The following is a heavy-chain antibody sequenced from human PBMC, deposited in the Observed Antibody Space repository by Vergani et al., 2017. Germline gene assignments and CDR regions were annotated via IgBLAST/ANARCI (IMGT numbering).Heavy chain of an antibody. D-gene: IGHD3-10*01. Sequence: VQLVESGGGVVQPGRSLRLSCAASGFTFSSYGMNWVRQAPGKGLEWVSGISGSGVSAYYTDSVKGRFTISRDNSKNMLFLQMNNLRTEDTAIYYCAKQYFVSGNYLFDYWGQGTLVTFSS. CDR1: GFTFSSYG. V-gene: IGHV3-23*04. CDR3: AKQYFVSGNYLFDY. CDR2: ISGSGVSA. J-gene: IGHJ4*02.